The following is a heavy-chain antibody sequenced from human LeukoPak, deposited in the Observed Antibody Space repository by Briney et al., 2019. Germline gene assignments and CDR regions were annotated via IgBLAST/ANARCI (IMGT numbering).Heavy chain of an antibody. CDR1: GFTFSSNA. J-gene: IGHJ4*02. Sequence: PGGSLRLSCAASGFTFSSNAMSWVRQAPGKGLEWVSTISGGSGVGTYYADSVKGRFTISRDNSKNTLYLQMYSLRAEDTAVYYCARTTLYYDFWSGYSHFDYWGQGTLVTVSS. CDR3: ARTTLYYDFWSGYSHFDY. V-gene: IGHV3-23*01. D-gene: IGHD3-3*01. CDR2: ISGGSGVGT.